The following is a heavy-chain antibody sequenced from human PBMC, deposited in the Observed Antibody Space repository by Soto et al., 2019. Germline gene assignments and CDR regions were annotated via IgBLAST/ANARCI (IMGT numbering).Heavy chain of an antibody. Sequence: RASVKVSCKASGYTFTSYAMHWVRQAPGQRLEWMGWINAGNGNTKYSQKFQGRVTITRDTSASTAYMELSSLRSEDTAVYYCARAYYYGSGSYYNGAAFDIWGQGTMVTVSS. D-gene: IGHD3-10*01. CDR3: ARAYYYGSGSYYNGAAFDI. CDR2: INAGNGNT. V-gene: IGHV1-3*01. CDR1: GYTFTSYA. J-gene: IGHJ3*02.